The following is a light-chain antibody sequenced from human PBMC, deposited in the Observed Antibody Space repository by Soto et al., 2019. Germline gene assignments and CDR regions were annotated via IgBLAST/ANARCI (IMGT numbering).Light chain of an antibody. Sequence: DIHLSHAPSSLCPSWGDRVTLPRLASQDIDKYLDWYQQKPGQSPQLLIYVASNLESGVPSRFSGSRFRTDFTLTISSLQPQDIATYYCQQYDNFPWTFGQGTKVDIK. J-gene: IGKJ1*01. CDR1: QDIDKY. V-gene: IGKV1-33*01. CDR3: QQYDNFPWT. CDR2: VAS.